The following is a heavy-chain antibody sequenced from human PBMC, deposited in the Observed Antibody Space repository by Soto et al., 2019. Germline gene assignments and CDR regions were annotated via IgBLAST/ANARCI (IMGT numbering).Heavy chain of an antibody. CDR1: GGSISSGDYY. Sequence: SETLSLTCTVSGGSISSGDYYWSWIRQPPGKGLEWIGYIYYSGSTYYNPSLKSRVTISVDTSKNQFSLKLSSVTAADTAVYYCARGGGDMDIVLVPAAPFDPWGQGTLVIAPQ. J-gene: IGHJ5*02. CDR3: ARGGGDMDIVLVPAAPFDP. CDR2: IYYSGST. V-gene: IGHV4-30-4*01. D-gene: IGHD2-2*03.